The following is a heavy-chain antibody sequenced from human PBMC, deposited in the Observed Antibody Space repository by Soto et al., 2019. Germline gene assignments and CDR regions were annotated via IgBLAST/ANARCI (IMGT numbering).Heavy chain of an antibody. Sequence: QVQLVQSGAEVKKPGASVKVSCKASGYTFANYGVSWVRQAPGQGLEWMGWINTYNGNTNYAQKLQGSVTMNTDTSTSKAYMELRSLRSDDTAVYYCAKVQEKWSKFFDYWGQGTLVPVSS. CDR3: AKVQEKWSKFFDY. J-gene: IGHJ4*02. V-gene: IGHV1-18*01. CDR2: INTYNGNT. D-gene: IGHD2-15*01. CDR1: GYTFANYG.